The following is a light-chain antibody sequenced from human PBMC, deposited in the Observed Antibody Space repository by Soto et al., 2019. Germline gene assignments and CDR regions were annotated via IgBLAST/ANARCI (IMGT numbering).Light chain of an antibody. CDR2: DVS. Sequence: QSVLTQPASVSGCPGQSITISRIVTSNDISTNNYFSWYQHHPDKAPKLMFYDVSHRPSGVSNRVSGSKSGNTASLTISGLLAEGEAVYYSRSYTSSTTYIFETGTKVT. V-gene: IGLV2-14*03. CDR1: SNDISTNNY. J-gene: IGLJ1*01. CDR3: RSYTSSTTYI.